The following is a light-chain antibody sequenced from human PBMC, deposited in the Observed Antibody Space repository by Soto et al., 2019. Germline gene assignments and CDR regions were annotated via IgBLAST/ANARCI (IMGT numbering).Light chain of an antibody. J-gene: IGKJ1*01. Sequence: EVELTQSPDTLSLSPGERATLSCRASQSVSSSHLAWYQQKRGQAPRLLIYDTSTRATGIPDRFSGSGSGTDFTLTISRLEPEDFAVYHCQQYGASPWTFGQGTKVDIK. CDR3: QQYGASPWT. CDR2: DTS. V-gene: IGKV3-20*01. CDR1: QSVSSSH.